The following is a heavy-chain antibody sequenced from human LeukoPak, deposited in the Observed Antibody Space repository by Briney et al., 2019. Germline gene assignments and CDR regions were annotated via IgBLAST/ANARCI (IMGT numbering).Heavy chain of an antibody. V-gene: IGHV3-21*01. CDR3: ARDGVVPAAIYNFXY. CDR1: GFTFSSYS. D-gene: IGHD2-2*01. CDR2: ISSSSSYI. J-gene: IGHJ4*02. Sequence: GGSLRLSCAASGFTFSSYSMNWVRQAPGKGLEWVSSISSSSSYIYYADSVKGRFTISRDNAKNSLYLQMNSLRAEDTAVYYCARDGVVPAAIYNFXYWGQGTLVT.